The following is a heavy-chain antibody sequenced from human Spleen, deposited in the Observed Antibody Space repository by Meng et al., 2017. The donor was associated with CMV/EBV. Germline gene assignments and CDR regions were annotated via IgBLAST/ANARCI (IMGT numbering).Heavy chain of an antibody. D-gene: IGHD6-13*01. CDR2: VYHTGLT. J-gene: IGHJ4*02. CDR3: AAHHGGGFGSSSWSAY. Sequence: QVQLQESGPGLVKPSGTLSPSRNYNWGSGIRQAPGKGLEWIGEVYHTGLTNYNPSLKTRLIISVDESKNQFSLKLTSVTAADTAVYYCAAHHGGGFGSSSWSAYWGQGALVTVSS. CDR1: SRNYNW. V-gene: IGHV4-4*02.